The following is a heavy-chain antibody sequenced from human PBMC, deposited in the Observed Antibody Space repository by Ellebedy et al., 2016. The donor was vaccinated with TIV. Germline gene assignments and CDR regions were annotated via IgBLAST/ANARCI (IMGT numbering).Heavy chain of an antibody. CDR3: ARGGHRGPGAFDL. J-gene: IGHJ3*01. D-gene: IGHD5-12*01. Sequence: AASVKVSCKASGYTFSMYGITWARQAPGQGLEWVGWISTSNGHTNYVQNFQGRVTLTTDTSTTTDTSTSTTYMDLRSLTSDDTAMYYCARGGHRGPGAFDLWGQGTMVTVSS. V-gene: IGHV1-18*04. CDR1: GYTFSMYG. CDR2: ISTSNGHT.